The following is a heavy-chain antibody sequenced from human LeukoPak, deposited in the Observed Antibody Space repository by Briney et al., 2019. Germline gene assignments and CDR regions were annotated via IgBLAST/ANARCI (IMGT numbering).Heavy chain of an antibody. J-gene: IGHJ5*02. CDR2: ISSSSNYI. CDR3: ARDPSSGWYLKGWFDP. V-gene: IGHV3-21*01. D-gene: IGHD6-19*01. CDR1: GFTFSSYS. Sequence: GGALRLSCAASGFTFSSYSMNWVRQAPGKGLEWVSSISSSSNYIYYADSVKGRFTISRDNAKNSLYLQMNSLRAEDTAVYYCARDPSSGWYLKGWFDPWGQGTLVTVSS.